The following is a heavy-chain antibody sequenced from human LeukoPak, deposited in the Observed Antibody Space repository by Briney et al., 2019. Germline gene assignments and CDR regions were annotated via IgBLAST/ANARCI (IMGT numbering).Heavy chain of an antibody. D-gene: IGHD2-8*01. Sequence: GSLRLSFAASGFTFSSYAMSWVRQAPGKGLEWVSAISGSGGSTYYADSVKGRFTISRDNSKNTLYLQMNSLRAEDTAVYYCAKALLLYPAAFDIWGQGTMVTVSS. J-gene: IGHJ3*02. CDR2: ISGSGGST. CDR1: GFTFSSYA. V-gene: IGHV3-23*01. CDR3: AKALLLYPAAFDI.